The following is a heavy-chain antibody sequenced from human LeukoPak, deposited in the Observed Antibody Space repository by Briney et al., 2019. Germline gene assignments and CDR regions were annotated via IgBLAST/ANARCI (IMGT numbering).Heavy chain of an antibody. CDR2: ISGSSSSI. D-gene: IGHD6-13*01. V-gene: IGHV3-48*01. Sequence: GGSLRLSCAASGFTFSVYSMTWVRQAPGKGLEWVSYISGSSSSIYYADSVKGRFTISRDNAKNSLYLQMNSLRVGDTAVYYCARDTYSRLDYWGQGTLVTVSS. J-gene: IGHJ4*02. CDR3: ARDTYSRLDY. CDR1: GFTFSVYS.